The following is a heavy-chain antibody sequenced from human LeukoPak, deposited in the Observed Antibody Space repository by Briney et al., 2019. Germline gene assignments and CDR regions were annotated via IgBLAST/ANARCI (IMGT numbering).Heavy chain of an antibody. V-gene: IGHV1-69*05. CDR1: GGTFSSYA. CDR3: ADSPSIAVAGNVFDY. J-gene: IGHJ4*02. D-gene: IGHD6-19*01. Sequence: GASVKVSCKASGGTFSSYAISWVRQAPGQGLEWMGRIIPIFGTANYAQKFQGRVTITTTESTSTAYMELSSLRSEDTAVYYCADSPSIAVAGNVFDYWGQGTLVTVSS. CDR2: IIPIFGTA.